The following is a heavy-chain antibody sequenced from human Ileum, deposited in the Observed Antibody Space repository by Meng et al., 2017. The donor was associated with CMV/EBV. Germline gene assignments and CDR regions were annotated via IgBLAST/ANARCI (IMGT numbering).Heavy chain of an antibody. Sequence: SETLSLTCTASGGSISSTDYFWGWIRQPPGKGLEWIGSINYSGSTYYNPSLMSRVTISLDTSKSQFSLRPSSVIAAETTVYYCGGTLSGAVWVAFDYWGPGTLVTVSS. J-gene: IGHJ4*02. V-gene: IGHV4-39*07. CDR1: GGSISSTDYF. D-gene: IGHD3-16*01. CDR3: GGTLSGAVWVAFDY. CDR2: INYSGST.